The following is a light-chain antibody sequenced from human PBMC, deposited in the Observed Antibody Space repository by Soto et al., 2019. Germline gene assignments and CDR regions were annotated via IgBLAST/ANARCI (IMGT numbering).Light chain of an antibody. J-gene: IGKJ1*01. CDR1: QTVRNNY. Sequence: EFVLTQSPGTLSLSPGERATLSCRASQTVRNNYLAWYQQKPGQAPRLLIYDASSRATGIPDRFSGGGSGTDFTLTISRLEPEDFAAYYCQQLNSYPWTFGQGTKVDIK. CDR2: DAS. CDR3: QQLNSYPWT. V-gene: IGKV3D-20*02.